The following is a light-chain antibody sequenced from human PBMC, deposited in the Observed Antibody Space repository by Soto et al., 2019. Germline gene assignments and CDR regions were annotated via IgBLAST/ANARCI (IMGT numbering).Light chain of an antibody. CDR2: GAS. J-gene: IGKJ4*01. CDR1: QSVSSN. Sequence: EIVLTQSPGTLSLSPGERATLSCRASQSVSSNLAWYQQKPGQAPRLLIYGASTRATGIPARFSGSGSGTEFTLTISSLQSEDFAVYFCQSYNDWPLTFGGGTKVDIK. CDR3: QSYNDWPLT. V-gene: IGKV3-15*01.